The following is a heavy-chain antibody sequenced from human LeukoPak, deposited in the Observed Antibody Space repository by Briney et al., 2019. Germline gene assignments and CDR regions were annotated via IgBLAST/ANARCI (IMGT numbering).Heavy chain of an antibody. CDR1: GFTFSDYY. CDR2: INSSSSYT. CDR3: ASSSEVTHFDY. V-gene: IGHV3-11*03. D-gene: IGHD2-21*02. Sequence: PGGSLRLSCAASGFTFSDYYMSWIRQAPGKGLEWVSYINSSSSYTNYADSVKGRFTVSRDNAKNSLYLQMNSLRAEDTAVYYCASSSEVTHFDYWGQGTLVTVSS. J-gene: IGHJ4*02.